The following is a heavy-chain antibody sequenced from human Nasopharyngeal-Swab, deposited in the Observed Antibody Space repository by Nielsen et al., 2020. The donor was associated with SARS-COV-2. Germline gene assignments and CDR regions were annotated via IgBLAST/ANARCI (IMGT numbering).Heavy chain of an antibody. J-gene: IGHJ6*02. Sequence: ASVKVSCKASGYTFTSYYMHWVRQAPGQGLEWMGIINPSGGSTSYAQKFQGRVTMTRDTSTSTVYMELSSLRSEDTAVYYCARDHSSCSDSCNQPTGNYYGMDVWGQGTTVTVSS. CDR2: INPSGGST. CDR1: GYTFTSYY. D-gene: IGHD4-11*01. CDR3: ARDHSSCSDSCNQPTGNYYGMDV. V-gene: IGHV1-46*01.